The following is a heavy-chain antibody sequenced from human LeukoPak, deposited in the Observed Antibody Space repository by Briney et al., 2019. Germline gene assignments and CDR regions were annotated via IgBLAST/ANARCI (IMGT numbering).Heavy chain of an antibody. J-gene: IGHJ4*02. CDR2: FDPEDGET. CDR1: GYTLTELS. Sequence: GSVKVACKVSGYTLTELSMHWVRQAPGKGLEWMGGFDPEDGETIYAQKFQGRVTMTEDTSTDTAYMELSSLRSEDTAVYYCATDPSSRTAKYDYWGQGTLVTVSS. D-gene: IGHD6-13*01. CDR3: ATDPSSRTAKYDY. V-gene: IGHV1-24*01.